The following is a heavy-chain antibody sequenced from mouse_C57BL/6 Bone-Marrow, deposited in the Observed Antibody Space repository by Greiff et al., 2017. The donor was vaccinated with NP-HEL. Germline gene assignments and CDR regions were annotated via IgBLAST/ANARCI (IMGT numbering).Heavy chain of an antibody. CDR1: GYTFTDYY. V-gene: IGHV1-26*01. D-gene: IGHD2-2*01. J-gene: IGHJ2*01. Sequence: VQLKQSGPELVKPGASVKISCKASGYTFTDYYMNWVKQSHGKSLEWIGDINPNNGGTSYNQKFKGKATLTVDKSSSTAYMELRSLTSEDSAVYYCARKEIYYGFLYWGQGTTLTVSS. CDR2: INPNNGGT. CDR3: ARKEIYYGFLY.